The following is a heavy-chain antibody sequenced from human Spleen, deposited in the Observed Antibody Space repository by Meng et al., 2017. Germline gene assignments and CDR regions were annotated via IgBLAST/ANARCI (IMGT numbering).Heavy chain of an antibody. CDR1: GGSISSGYYY. Sequence: SETLSLTCTVSGGSISSGYYYWSWIRQPAGKGLEWIGRIYDSGTTKYNPSFKSRVTISVDTSKNQFSLKLNSVTAADTSVYYCASATLVRGIYYYGMDVWGQGTTVTVSS. CDR3: ASATLVRGIYYYGMDV. D-gene: IGHD1-14*01. J-gene: IGHJ6*02. V-gene: IGHV4-61*02. CDR2: IYDSGTT.